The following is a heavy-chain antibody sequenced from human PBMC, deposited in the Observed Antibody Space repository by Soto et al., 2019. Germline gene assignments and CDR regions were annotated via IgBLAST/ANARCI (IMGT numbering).Heavy chain of an antibody. Sequence: GASVKVSCKASGYTFTSYGISWVRQAPGQGLEWMGWISAYNGNTNYAQKLQGRVTMTTDTSTSTAYMELRSLRSDDTAVYYCARLLQLERLATSYYYYGMDVWGQGTTVTVSS. CDR3: ARLLQLERLATSYYYYGMDV. CDR1: GYTFTSYG. J-gene: IGHJ6*02. D-gene: IGHD1-1*01. CDR2: ISAYNGNT. V-gene: IGHV1-18*01.